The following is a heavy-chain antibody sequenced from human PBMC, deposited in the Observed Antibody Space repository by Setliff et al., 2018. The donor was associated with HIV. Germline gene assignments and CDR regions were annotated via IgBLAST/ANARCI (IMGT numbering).Heavy chain of an antibody. CDR1: GGSFNDYY. D-gene: IGHD5-12*01. CDR3: ARGYASGYDAYGY. V-gene: IGHV4-34*01. Sequence: SETLSLTCAVYGGSFNDYYWSWIRQPPGKGLEWIGEIIHSGSINYNPSLKGRVTISVDTYNNQFSLNMNSINAADTAVYYCARGYASGYDAYGYWGQGTLVTVSS. CDR2: IIHSGSI. J-gene: IGHJ4*02.